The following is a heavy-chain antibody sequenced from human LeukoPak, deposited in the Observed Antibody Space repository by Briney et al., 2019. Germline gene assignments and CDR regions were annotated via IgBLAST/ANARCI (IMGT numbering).Heavy chain of an antibody. CDR1: GFIFSNYA. V-gene: IGHV3-64*01. CDR3: AKLILGARSLFDF. Sequence: GGSLRLSCAASGFIFSNYAMHWVRQAPGKGLEHVSAISSNGGSTYYANSMKGRFTISRDNSKNSLYLQMGSLRAEDMAVYYCAKLILGARSLFDFRGQGILVTVSS. D-gene: IGHD1-26*01. J-gene: IGHJ4*02. CDR2: ISSNGGST.